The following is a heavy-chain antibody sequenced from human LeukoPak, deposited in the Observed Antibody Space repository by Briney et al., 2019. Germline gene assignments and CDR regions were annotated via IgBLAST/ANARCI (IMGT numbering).Heavy chain of an antibody. CDR2: ISYDGSNK. D-gene: IGHD3-22*01. Sequence: GGSLRLSCAASGFTFSSYGMHWVRQAPGKGLEWVAVISYDGSNKYYADSVKGRFTISRDNAKNSLYLQMNSLRAEDMALYYCAKGFDSSGYGPGYFQHWGQGTLVTVSS. CDR1: GFTFSSYG. J-gene: IGHJ1*01. V-gene: IGHV3-30*18. CDR3: AKGFDSSGYGPGYFQH.